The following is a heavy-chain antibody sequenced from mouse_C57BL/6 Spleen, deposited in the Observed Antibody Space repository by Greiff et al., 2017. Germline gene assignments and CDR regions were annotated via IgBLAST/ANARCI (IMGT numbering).Heavy chain of an antibody. D-gene: IGHD3-2*02. CDR2: ISYDGSN. V-gene: IGHV3-6*01. CDR1: GYSITSGYY. Sequence: EVKLQESGPGLVKPSQSLSLTCSVTGYSITSGYYWNWIRQFPGNKLEWMGYISYDGSNNYNPSLKNRISITRDTSKNQFFLKLNSVTTEDTATYYCARVGTAQANAMDYWGQGTSVTVSS. CDR3: ARVGTAQANAMDY. J-gene: IGHJ4*01.